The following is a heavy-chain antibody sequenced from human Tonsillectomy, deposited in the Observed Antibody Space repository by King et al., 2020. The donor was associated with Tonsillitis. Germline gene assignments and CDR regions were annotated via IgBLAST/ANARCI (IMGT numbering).Heavy chain of an antibody. D-gene: IGHD2-15*01. CDR3: ARDQDLHLNWFDP. V-gene: IGHV1-18*04. Sequence: QLVQSGAEVKQAGASVKVSCKASGYSFRRYGINWVRQAPRRGLEWVCWINIDKGKIKSAQKFQGRVAMTADRATNTVYLELKNLRVDDTAVYFCARDQDLHLNWFDPRGPGTLVSVSS. CDR1: GYSFRRYG. CDR2: INIDKGKI. J-gene: IGHJ5*02.